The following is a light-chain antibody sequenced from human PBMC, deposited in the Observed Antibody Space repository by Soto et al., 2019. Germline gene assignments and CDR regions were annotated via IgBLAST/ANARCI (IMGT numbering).Light chain of an antibody. CDR1: QSVSSY. CDR2: GAS. CDR3: QQYNNWLTWT. Sequence: EIVLTQSPATLSLSPGERATLSCRASQSVSSYLAWYQQKPGQAPRLLIYGASTRATGIPARFSGSGSGTEFTLTISSLQSEDFAVYYCQQYNNWLTWTFGQGTKVDIK. V-gene: IGKV3-15*01. J-gene: IGKJ1*01.